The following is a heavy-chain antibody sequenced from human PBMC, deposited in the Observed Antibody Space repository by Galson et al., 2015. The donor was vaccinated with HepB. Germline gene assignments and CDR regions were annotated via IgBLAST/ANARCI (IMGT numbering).Heavy chain of an antibody. CDR2: INAGNGNT. CDR1: GYTFTSYA. Sequence: SVKVSCKASGYTFTSYAMHWVRQAPGQRLEWMGWINAGNGNTKYSQKFQGRVTITRDTSASTAYMELSSLRSEDTAVYCCARDDGYSGYPGAFDIWGQGTMVTVSS. CDR3: ARDDGYSGYPGAFDI. J-gene: IGHJ3*02. V-gene: IGHV1-3*01. D-gene: IGHD5-12*01.